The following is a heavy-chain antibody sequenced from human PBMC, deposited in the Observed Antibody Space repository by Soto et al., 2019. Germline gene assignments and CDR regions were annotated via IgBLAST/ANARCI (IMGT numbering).Heavy chain of an antibody. D-gene: IGHD1-1*01. CDR3: ASGHDAYKVRY. CDR2: IYYTGNT. J-gene: IGHJ4*02. V-gene: IGHV4-31*03. Sequence: QVQLQESGPGLVKSSQTLSLTCTVSGGSISSGGTGSYWTWIRQLPGKGLEWIGYIYYTGNTYYNPSLKSRPTISIDTSENQLSLKLTSVTAADTAVYFCASGHDAYKVRYWGQGTLVTVSS. CDR1: GGSISSGGTGSY.